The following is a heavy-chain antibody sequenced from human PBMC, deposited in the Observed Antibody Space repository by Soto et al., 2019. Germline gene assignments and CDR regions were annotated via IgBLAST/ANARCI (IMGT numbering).Heavy chain of an antibody. CDR1: GGSLSGYS. CDR2: INSSGGT. Sequence: QVHLQQWGAGLLKPSENLSLTCAVYGGSLSGYSWSWIRQAPGRGLEWVGEINSSGGTNYNPSLESRVTISHDMSKNQFFLRLTSVTAADTSVYYCASIRSSRPWGPGTLVTVSS. J-gene: IGHJ4*02. CDR3: ASIRSSRP. V-gene: IGHV4-34*01.